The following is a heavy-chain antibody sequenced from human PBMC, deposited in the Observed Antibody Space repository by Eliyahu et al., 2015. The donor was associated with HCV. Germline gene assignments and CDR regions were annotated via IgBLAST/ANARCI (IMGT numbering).Heavy chain of an antibody. CDR1: GGSFSGYY. V-gene: IGHV4-34*01. CDR2: INHSGST. J-gene: IGHJ4*02. Sequence: QXQLQQWGAGLLKPSETLSXXCAVXGGSFSGYYWXWXXQPPGXGLEWIGEINHSGSTNYNPSLKSRVTISVDTSKNQFSLKLSSVTAADTAVYYCARGAFWSGYTNWGQGTLVTVSS. CDR3: ARGAFWSGYTN. D-gene: IGHD3-3*01.